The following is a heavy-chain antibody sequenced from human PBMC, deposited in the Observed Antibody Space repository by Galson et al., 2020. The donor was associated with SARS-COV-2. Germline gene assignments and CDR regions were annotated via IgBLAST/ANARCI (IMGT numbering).Heavy chain of an antibody. J-gene: IGHJ6*03. CDR1: GDSIISGAYY. Sequence: SETLSLTCTVSGDSIISGAYYWSWIRQSAGKGLEWIGHIYTRGGTTYNPSLQSRVTISVDTSKNQFSLKLIPVTASDTAVYFCARDQWFGDVQQPFYYYVDVWGKGTTVTVSS. CDR3: ARDQWFGDVQQPFYYYVDV. V-gene: IGHV4-61*09. CDR2: IYTRGGT. D-gene: IGHD3-10*01.